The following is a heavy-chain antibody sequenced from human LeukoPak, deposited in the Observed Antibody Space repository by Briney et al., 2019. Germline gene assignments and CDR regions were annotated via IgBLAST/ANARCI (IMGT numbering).Heavy chain of an antibody. CDR1: GFTFSSYG. V-gene: IGHV3-30*03. D-gene: IGHD4-17*01. J-gene: IGHJ6*02. Sequence: PGGSLRLSCAASGFTFSSYGMHWVRRAPGKGLEWVAVISYDGSNKYYADSVKGRFTISRDNSKNTLYLQMNSLRAEDTAVYYCAREPTVTYGMDVWGQGTTVSVSS. CDR2: ISYDGSNK. CDR3: AREPTVTYGMDV.